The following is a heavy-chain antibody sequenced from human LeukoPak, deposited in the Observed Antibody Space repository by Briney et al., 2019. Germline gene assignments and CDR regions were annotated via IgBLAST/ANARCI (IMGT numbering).Heavy chain of an antibody. CDR3: ARRGGGTKISFNS. CDR1: GFSLSAPKVS. J-gene: IGHJ1*01. D-gene: IGHD3-16*01. Sequence: ESGPTVLKPTQTLTLRCSFSGFSLSAPKVSVGWIRQPPGKALEWLTLIYGDDEKHYSPSLRNRLSVTKDTSRNQVVLALTTVDPLDTGTYFCARRGGGTKISFNSWGPGIQVTVSS. CDR2: IYGDDEK. V-gene: IGHV2-5*02.